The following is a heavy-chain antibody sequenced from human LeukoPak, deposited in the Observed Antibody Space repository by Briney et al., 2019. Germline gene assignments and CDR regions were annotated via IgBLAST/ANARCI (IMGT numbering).Heavy chain of an antibody. CDR1: GFTLSSYW. V-gene: IGHV3-7*03. J-gene: IGHJ5*02. D-gene: IGHD5-18*01. Sequence: GGSLRLSCAVSGFTLSSYWMSWVRQAPGKGLEWVANIREERGQEYYVDSVKGRFTISKNSAKNSLYLQMNTLRVEDTAMYYCASLDTAKQPLANHWGQGTLVTVSS. CDR3: ASLDTAKQPLANH. CDR2: IREERGQE.